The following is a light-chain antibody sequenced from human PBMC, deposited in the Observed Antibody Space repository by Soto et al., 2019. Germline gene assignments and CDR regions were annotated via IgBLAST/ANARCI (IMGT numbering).Light chain of an antibody. CDR2: ENS. CDR1: SSNIGNNY. CDR3: GSWDSSLSAYV. J-gene: IGLJ1*01. V-gene: IGLV1-51*02. Sequence: QIVLTQPPSVSAAPGQKVTISCSGSSSNIGNNYVSWYQQLPGTAPKLLIYENSKRPSGIPDRFSGSKSGTSATLGITGLQTGDEADYYCGSWDSSLSAYVFGTGTKLTVL.